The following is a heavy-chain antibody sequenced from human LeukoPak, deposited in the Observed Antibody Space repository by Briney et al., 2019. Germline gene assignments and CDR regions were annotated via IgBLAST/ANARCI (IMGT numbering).Heavy chain of an antibody. CDR3: ARDRDSSGSPHDAFDI. CDR1: GYTFTGYY. CDR2: INPNSGGT. Sequence: ASVKVSCKASGYTFTGYYMHWVRQAPGQGLEWMGWINPNSGGTNYAQKFQGRVTMTRDTSISTAYMELSRLRSGDTAVYYCARDRDSSGSPHDAFDIWGQGTMVTVSS. J-gene: IGHJ3*02. D-gene: IGHD3-22*01. V-gene: IGHV1-2*02.